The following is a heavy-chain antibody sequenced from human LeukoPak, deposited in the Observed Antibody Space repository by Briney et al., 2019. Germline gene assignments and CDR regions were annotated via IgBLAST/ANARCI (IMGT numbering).Heavy chain of an antibody. CDR2: INSNSGGT. D-gene: IGHD2-21*01. V-gene: IGHV1-2*02. J-gene: IGHJ4*02. Sequence: ASVRVSCKTSGYTFTDYYIHWVRQAAGQGLEWMGWINSNSGGTSYAEKFQGRVTLTRDTPTRTAYMELNRLTSDDTAVYYCARTSIPPRPPDFDYRGQGTVVTVSS. CDR3: ARTSIPPRPPDFDY. CDR1: GYTFTDYY.